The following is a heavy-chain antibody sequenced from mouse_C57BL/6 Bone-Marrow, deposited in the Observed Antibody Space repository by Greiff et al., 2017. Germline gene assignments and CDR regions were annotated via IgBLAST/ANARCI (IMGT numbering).Heavy chain of an antibody. CDR2: INPSTGGT. V-gene: IGHV1-42*01. CDR1: GYSFTGYY. Sequence: VHVKQSGPELVKPGASVKISCKASGYSFTGYYMNWVKQSPEKSLEWIGEINPSTGGTTYNQKFKAKATLTVDKSSSTAYMQLKSLTSEDSAVYYCARRYDCYWYFDVWGTGTTVTVSS. CDR3: ARRYDCYWYFDV. J-gene: IGHJ1*03. D-gene: IGHD2-12*01.